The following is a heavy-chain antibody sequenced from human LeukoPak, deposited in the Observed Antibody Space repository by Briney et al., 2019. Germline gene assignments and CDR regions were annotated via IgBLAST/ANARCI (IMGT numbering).Heavy chain of an antibody. J-gene: IGHJ3*02. CDR2: INPNSGGT. D-gene: IGHD1-26*01. CDR3: ARDVVGATTYAFDI. Sequence: GASVKVSCKASGYTFTGYYMHWVRQAPGQGLEWMGWINPNSGGTNYAQKFQGRVTMTRDTSISTAYMELSRLRSDDTAVYYCARDVVGATTYAFDIWGQGTMVTVSS. CDR1: GYTFTGYY. V-gene: IGHV1-2*02.